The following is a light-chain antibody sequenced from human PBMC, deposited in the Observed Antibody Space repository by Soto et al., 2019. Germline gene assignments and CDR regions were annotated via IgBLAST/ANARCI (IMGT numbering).Light chain of an antibody. J-gene: IGLJ2*01. V-gene: IGLV1-40*01. Sequence: QSVLTQPPSVSGAPGQRVTISCTGSRSNIGAGFDVHWYQQLPGTAPKLLIYGNNNRPSGVPDRISGSKSGTSASLAISGLQPEDEADYYCQSYDSSVIGPLFGGGTKVTVL. CDR2: GNN. CDR1: RSNIGAGFD. CDR3: QSYDSSVIGPL.